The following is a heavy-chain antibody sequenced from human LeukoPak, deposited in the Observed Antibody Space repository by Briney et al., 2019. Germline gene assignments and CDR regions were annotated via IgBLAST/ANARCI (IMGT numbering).Heavy chain of an antibody. CDR2: IYHSGST. D-gene: IGHD1-1*01. CDR3: ARVGTSNWYFDL. J-gene: IGHJ2*01. CDR1: GYSISSGYY. Sequence: PSETLSLTCAVSGYSISSGYYWGWIRQPPGEGLEWIGSIYHSGSTYYNPSLKSRVTISVDTSKNQFSLKLSSVTAADTAVYYCARVGTSNWYFDLWGRGTLVTVSS. V-gene: IGHV4-38-2*01.